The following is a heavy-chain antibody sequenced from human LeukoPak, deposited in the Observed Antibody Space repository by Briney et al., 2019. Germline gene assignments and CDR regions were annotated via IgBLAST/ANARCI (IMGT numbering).Heavy chain of an antibody. V-gene: IGHV4-39*01. J-gene: IGHJ4*02. Sequence: SETLSLSCTVSGGSLSSSSYYWGWIRQPPGKWMEWLGCIYFTGSTYYNPSLRSLLTISIDASKNQFSLKRSSVTAADTAVYYGARHEPDTGTTDSGFDYWGQGTLVTVSS. CDR3: ARHEPDTGTTDSGFDY. CDR2: IYFTGST. D-gene: IGHD1-7*01. CDR1: GGSLSSSSYY.